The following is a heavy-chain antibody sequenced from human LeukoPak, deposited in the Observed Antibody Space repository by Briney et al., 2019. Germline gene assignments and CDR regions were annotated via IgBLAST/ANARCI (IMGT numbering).Heavy chain of an antibody. CDR2: INHSGST. Sequence: PSETLSLTCAVSGWSFSGYYWSWIRQPPGKGLEWIGEINHSGSTNYNPSLKSRVTISVDTSKNQFSLKLSSVTAADTAVYYCARVAYCGGDCYYYWYFDLWGRGTLVTVSS. V-gene: IGHV4-34*01. D-gene: IGHD2-21*01. CDR1: GWSFSGYY. CDR3: ARVAYCGGDCYYYWYFDL. J-gene: IGHJ2*01.